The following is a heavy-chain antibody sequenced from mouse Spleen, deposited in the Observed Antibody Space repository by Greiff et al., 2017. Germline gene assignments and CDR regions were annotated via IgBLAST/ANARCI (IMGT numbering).Heavy chain of an antibody. D-gene: IGHD3-3*01. Sequence: QVQLQQPGAELVKPGASVKLSCKASGYTFTSYWMQWVKQRPGQGLEWIGEIDPSDSYTNYNQKFKGKATLTVDTSSSTAYMQLSSLTSEDSAVYYCARRGQGYFDYWGQGTTLTVSS. CDR1: GYTFTSYW. J-gene: IGHJ2*01. CDR3: ARRGQGYFDY. CDR2: IDPSDSYT. V-gene: IGHV1-50*01.